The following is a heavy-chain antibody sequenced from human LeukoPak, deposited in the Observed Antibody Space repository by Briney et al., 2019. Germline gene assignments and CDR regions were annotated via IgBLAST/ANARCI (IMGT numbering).Heavy chain of an antibody. CDR3: AKGGTIFRDGNNFSPAY. D-gene: IGHD5-24*01. J-gene: IGHJ4*02. CDR2: ISSSGDST. Sequence: GGSLRLSCAVSGFTFSNYAMSWVRQAPGKGLDWVSAISSSGDSTYYSDSVEGRFTVSRDNSKNTLYLQMNSLRAEDTAVYYCAKGGTIFRDGNNFSPAYWGQGTLVTVSS. CDR1: GFTFSNYA. V-gene: IGHV3-23*01.